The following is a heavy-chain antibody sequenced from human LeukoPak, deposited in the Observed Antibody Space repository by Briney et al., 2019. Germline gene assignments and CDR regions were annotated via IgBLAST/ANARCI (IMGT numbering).Heavy chain of an antibody. V-gene: IGHV3-23*01. CDR2: ISGSGGST. J-gene: IGHJ4*02. CDR1: GFTFSSYA. D-gene: IGHD6-19*01. CDR3: AKDIWSSGWYYYFDY. Sequence: GGSLRLSCAASGFTFSSYAMSWVRQAPGKGLEWVSAISGSGGSTYYADSVKGRFTISRDNSKNTLYLQMNSLRAEDTAVYYCAKDIWSSGWYYYFDYWGQGTLVTVSS.